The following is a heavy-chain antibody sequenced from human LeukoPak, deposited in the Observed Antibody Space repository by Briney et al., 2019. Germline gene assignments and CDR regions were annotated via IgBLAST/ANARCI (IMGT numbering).Heavy chain of an antibody. CDR1: GFTFSSYW. CDR2: INHNGNVN. Sequence: GGSLRLSCAASGFTFSSYWMNWARQAPGKGLEWVASINHNGNVNYYVDSVKGRFTISRDNAKNSLYLQMNSLRAEDTAVYYCARAVAAAGSYWGQGTLVTVSS. D-gene: IGHD6-13*01. J-gene: IGHJ4*02. CDR3: ARAVAAAGSY. V-gene: IGHV3-7*03.